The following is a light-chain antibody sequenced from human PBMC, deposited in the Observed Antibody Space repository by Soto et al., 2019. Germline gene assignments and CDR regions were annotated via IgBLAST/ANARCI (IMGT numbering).Light chain of an antibody. CDR3: QQYNNWPPIT. Sequence: EVVMRQSPATLSVSPGEGATLSCRVSQGIGDTLAWYQHKPGQTPRLLIYDTSTRATGVPARFSGSGSGTEFTLTISSLHSEDFAVYYCQQYNNWPPITFGQGTRLEIK. V-gene: IGKV3-15*01. J-gene: IGKJ5*01. CDR1: QGIGDT. CDR2: DTS.